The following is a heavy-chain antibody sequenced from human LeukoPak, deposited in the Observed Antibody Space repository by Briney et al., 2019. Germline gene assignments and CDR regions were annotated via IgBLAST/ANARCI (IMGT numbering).Heavy chain of an antibody. Sequence: PSETLSLTCTVSGGSISSHYWSWIRQPPGKGLEWIEYIYYSGSTNYNPSLKSRVTISVDTSKNQFSLKLSSVTAADTAVYYCARVRHQKSTSPFDYWGQGTLVTVSS. CDR1: GGSISSHY. V-gene: IGHV4-59*11. CDR2: IYYSGST. CDR3: ARVRHQKSTSPFDY. J-gene: IGHJ4*02.